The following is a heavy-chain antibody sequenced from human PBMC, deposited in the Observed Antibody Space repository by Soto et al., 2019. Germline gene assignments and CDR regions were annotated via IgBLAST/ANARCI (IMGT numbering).Heavy chain of an antibody. CDR1: GGSITGYH. Sequence: QVQLQESGPGLVKPSETLSLTCTVSGGSITGYHWSWIRQPPGKGLEWIGYTHGSGITNYNPSLQRLYTISVDTSNNHFSLKLSSVTASETAVYYCASYIEGGGGRGYWGQGHLLTVSS. CDR2: THGSGIT. J-gene: IGHJ4*02. D-gene: IGHD1-26*01. CDR3: ASYIEGGGGRGY. V-gene: IGHV4-59*01.